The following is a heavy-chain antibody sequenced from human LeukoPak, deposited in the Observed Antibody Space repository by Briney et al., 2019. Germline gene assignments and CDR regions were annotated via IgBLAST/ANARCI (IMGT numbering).Heavy chain of an antibody. CDR2: IKQDGSDK. D-gene: IGHD4-11*01. CDR1: GFPFSSYW. CDR3: AREDHSNYHY. V-gene: IGHV3-7*01. Sequence: PGGSLRLSCAASGFPFSSYWMSWLRQAPGKGLEWVASIKQDGSDKFYLDSVEGRFTISKDNAKNSLYLQMNSLRAEDTAVYYCAREDHSNYHYCGQGTLVTVSS. J-gene: IGHJ4*02.